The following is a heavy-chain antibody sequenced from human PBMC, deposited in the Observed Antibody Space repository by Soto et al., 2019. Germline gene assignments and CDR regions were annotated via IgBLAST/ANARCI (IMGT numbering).Heavy chain of an antibody. V-gene: IGHV3-15*01. CDR3: STDKFTATTVMEDY. CDR1: GLTFSNAW. D-gene: IGHD4-4*01. CDR2: IKSKTDGGTT. Sequence: PGGSLRLSCAASGLTFSNAWMSWVRQAPGKGLEWVGRIKSKTDGGTTDYAAPVKGRFTISRDDSKNTQYLQMDSLKTEDTAVYYCSTDKFTATTVMEDYWGQGTLVTVSS. J-gene: IGHJ4*02.